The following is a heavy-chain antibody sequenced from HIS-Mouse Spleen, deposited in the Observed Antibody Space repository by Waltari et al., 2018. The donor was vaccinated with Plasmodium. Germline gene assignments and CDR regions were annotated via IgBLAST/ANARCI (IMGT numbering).Heavy chain of an antibody. CDR2: ISYDGSNK. V-gene: IGHV3-30-3*01. D-gene: IGHD5-12*01. Sequence: QVQLVESGGGVVQPGRSLRLSCAASGFTFSSYAMHWVRQAPGKGLEWVAGISYDGSNKSYADSWNGRFTIARDNAKKTLYLQMSSRRAEDTAVYYCAREDGGGIVATITRVADWFDPWGQGTLVTVSS. CDR1: GFTFSSYA. J-gene: IGHJ5*02. CDR3: AREDGGGIVATITRVADWFDP.